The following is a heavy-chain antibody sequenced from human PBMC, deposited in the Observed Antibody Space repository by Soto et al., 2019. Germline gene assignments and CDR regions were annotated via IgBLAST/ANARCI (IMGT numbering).Heavy chain of an antibody. D-gene: IGHD3-22*01. CDR3: AWTLYDSSGYYYPHDY. V-gene: IGHV2-70*01. Sequence: SGPTLVNPTQTLTLTCTFSGFSLSTSGMCVSWIRQPPGKALEWLALIDWDDDKYYSTSLKTRLTISKDTSKNQVVLTMTNMDPVDTATYYCAWTLYDSSGYYYPHDYWGQGTLVTVSS. CDR2: IDWDDDK. CDR1: GFSLSTSGMC. J-gene: IGHJ4*02.